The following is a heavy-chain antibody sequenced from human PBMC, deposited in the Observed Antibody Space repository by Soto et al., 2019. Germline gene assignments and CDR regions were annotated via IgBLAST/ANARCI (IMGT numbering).Heavy chain of an antibody. V-gene: IGHV2-5*02. J-gene: IGHJ2*01. CDR2: IYWDDDK. CDR3: ALAVPHYGDYGVSNRQTNWYFDL. CDR1: GFSLSTSGVG. Sequence: SGPTLVKPTQTLTLTCTFSGFSLSTSGVGVGWIRQPPGKALEWLALIYWDDDKRYSPSLKSRLTITKDTSKNQVVLTMTNMDPVDTATYYCALAVPHYGDYGVSNRQTNWYFDLWGRGTLVTVSS. D-gene: IGHD4-17*01.